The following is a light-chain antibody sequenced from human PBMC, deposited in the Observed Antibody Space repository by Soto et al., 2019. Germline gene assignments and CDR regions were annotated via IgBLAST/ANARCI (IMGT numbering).Light chain of an antibody. CDR2: DAS. J-gene: IGKJ1*01. CDR3: QQRSNWPPTLT. V-gene: IGKV3-11*01. Sequence: EIVLSQSPATLSLSPGERATLSCRASQSVSSYLAWYQHKPGQAPRLLIYDASKRATGIPARFSGSGSGTDFTLTISSLEPEDFAFYYCQQRSNWPPTLTFGQGTKVEVK. CDR1: QSVSSY.